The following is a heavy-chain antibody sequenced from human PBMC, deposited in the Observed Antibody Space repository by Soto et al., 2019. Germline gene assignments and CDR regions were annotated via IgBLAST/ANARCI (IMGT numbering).Heavy chain of an antibody. Sequence: SETLSLTCTVSGGSISSGGYYWSWIRQHPGKGLEWIGYINHSGSTNYNPSLKSRVTISVDTSKNQFSLKLSSVTAADTAVYYCARGKLTTVTTHNWFDPWGQGTLVTVSS. J-gene: IGHJ5*02. CDR2: INHSGST. V-gene: IGHV4-31*03. CDR1: GGSISSGGYY. D-gene: IGHD4-4*01. CDR3: ARGKLTTVTTHNWFDP.